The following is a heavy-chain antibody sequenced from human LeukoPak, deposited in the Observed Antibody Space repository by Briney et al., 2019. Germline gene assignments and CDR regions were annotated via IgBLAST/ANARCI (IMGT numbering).Heavy chain of an antibody. CDR2: IYYSGST. V-gene: IGHV4-31*03. CDR1: GGSISSGGYY. J-gene: IGHJ5*02. CDR3: ARSYYGEEEMNRFDP. D-gene: IGHD2/OR15-2a*01. Sequence: PSQTLSLTCTVSGGSISSGGYYWSWIRQHPGKGLEWIGYIYYSGSTYYNPSLKSRVTISVDTSKNQFSLKLSSVTAADTAVYYCARSYYGEEEMNRFDPWGQGTLVTVSS.